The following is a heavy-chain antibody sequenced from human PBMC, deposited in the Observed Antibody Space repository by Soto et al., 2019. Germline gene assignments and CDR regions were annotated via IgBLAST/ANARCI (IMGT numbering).Heavy chain of an antibody. CDR2: INHSGST. V-gene: IGHV4-34*01. Sequence: PSETLSLTCAVYGGSFSGYYWSWIRQPPGKGLEWIGEINHSGSTNYNPSLKSRVTISVDTSKNQFSLKLSSVTAADTAVYYCAREDNWNYYYYYMDVWGKGTTVTVSS. J-gene: IGHJ6*03. CDR1: GGSFSGYY. CDR3: AREDNWNYYYYYMDV. D-gene: IGHD1-20*01.